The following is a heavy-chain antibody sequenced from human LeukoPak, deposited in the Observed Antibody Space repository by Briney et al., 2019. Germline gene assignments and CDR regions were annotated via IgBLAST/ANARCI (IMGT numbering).Heavy chain of an antibody. Sequence: GGSLRLSCAASGFTFSSYEMNWVRQAPGKGLEWVSYISSSGSTIYYADSVKGRFTISRDNAKNSLYLQMNSLRAEDTAVYYCAREAYYYDSSGYPSKPNFDYWGQGTLVTVSS. CDR2: ISSSGSTI. V-gene: IGHV3-48*03. D-gene: IGHD3-22*01. CDR1: GFTFSSYE. J-gene: IGHJ4*02. CDR3: AREAYYYDSSGYPSKPNFDY.